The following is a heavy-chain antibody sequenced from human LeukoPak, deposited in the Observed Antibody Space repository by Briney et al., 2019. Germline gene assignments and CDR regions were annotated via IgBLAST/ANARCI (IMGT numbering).Heavy chain of an antibody. CDR1: GFIFSSYA. CDR2: ISSSGGTT. D-gene: IGHD3-22*01. Sequence: GGSLRLSCAASGFIFSSYAMTWVRQAPGKGLEWVSGISSSGGTTYHADSVKGRFTISRDNSKNTLYLQMNSLRAEDTAVYYCVRKASYYDSSEDGYFDLWGRGTLVTVSS. CDR3: VRKASYYDSSEDGYFDL. V-gene: IGHV3-23*01. J-gene: IGHJ2*01.